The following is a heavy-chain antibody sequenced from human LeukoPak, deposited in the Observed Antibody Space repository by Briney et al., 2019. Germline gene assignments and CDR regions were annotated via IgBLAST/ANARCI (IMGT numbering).Heavy chain of an antibody. J-gene: IGHJ6*02. Sequence: ASVKASCKASGYTXTSYAISWVRQAPGQGLEWMGWISGYNGNTKYAQKVQGRVTMTTDTSTSTAYMELRSLRSDDTAVYYCARGYSYGSDYYYGMDVWGQGTTVTVSS. V-gene: IGHV1-18*01. CDR1: GYTXTSYA. CDR3: ARGYSYGSDYYYGMDV. CDR2: ISGYNGNT. D-gene: IGHD5-18*01.